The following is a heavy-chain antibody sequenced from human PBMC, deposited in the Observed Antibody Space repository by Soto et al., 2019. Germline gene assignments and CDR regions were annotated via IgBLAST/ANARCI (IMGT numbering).Heavy chain of an antibody. Sequence: GGSLRLSCAASGFTFSSYGMHWVRQAPGKGLEWVAVISYDGSNKYYADSVKGRFTISRDNSKNTLYLQMNSLRAEDTAVYYCAKDQNERYSSSWYEDYFDYWGQGTLVTVSS. CDR1: GFTFSSYG. J-gene: IGHJ4*02. D-gene: IGHD6-13*01. V-gene: IGHV3-30*18. CDR3: AKDQNERYSSSWYEDYFDY. CDR2: ISYDGSNK.